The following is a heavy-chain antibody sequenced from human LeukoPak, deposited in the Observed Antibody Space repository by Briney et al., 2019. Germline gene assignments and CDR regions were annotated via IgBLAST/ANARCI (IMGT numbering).Heavy chain of an antibody. D-gene: IGHD3-10*01. CDR3: AKRGVVIRVFLVGFHKEAYYFDS. J-gene: IGHJ4*02. Sequence: GGSLRLSCAVSGITLSNYGMSWVHQAPGKGLEWVAGLSGSGGGTNYADSVQGRFTISRDNPKNTLYLQMNSLRAEDTAVYFCAKRGVVIRVFLVGFHKEAYYFDSWGQGALVTVSS. CDR1: GITLSNYG. V-gene: IGHV3-23*01. CDR2: LSGSGGGT.